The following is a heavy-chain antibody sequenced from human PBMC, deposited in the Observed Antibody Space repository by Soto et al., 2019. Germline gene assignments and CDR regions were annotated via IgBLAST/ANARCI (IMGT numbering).Heavy chain of an antibody. J-gene: IGHJ6*02. CDR3: VLGFGNHAAYCGMVG. CDR2: IIPIFGTA. Sequence: SVKVSCKASVGTFSSYAISWVRQAPGQGLEWMGGIIPIFGTANYAQKFQGRVTITADESTSTAYMELSSLRSEDTAVYYCVLGFGNHAAYCGMVGRCQGITVT. D-gene: IGHD3-10*01. CDR1: VGTFSSYA. V-gene: IGHV1-69*13.